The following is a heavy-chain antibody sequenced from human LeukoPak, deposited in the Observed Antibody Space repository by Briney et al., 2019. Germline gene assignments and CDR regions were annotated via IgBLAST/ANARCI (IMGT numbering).Heavy chain of an antibody. V-gene: IGHV1-3*01. D-gene: IGHD5-18*01. CDR3: ARGTWIQLWSFFDY. Sequence: KFQGRVTITRDTSASTAYMELSSLRSEDTAVYYCARGTWIQLWSFFDYWGQGTLVTVSS. J-gene: IGHJ4*02.